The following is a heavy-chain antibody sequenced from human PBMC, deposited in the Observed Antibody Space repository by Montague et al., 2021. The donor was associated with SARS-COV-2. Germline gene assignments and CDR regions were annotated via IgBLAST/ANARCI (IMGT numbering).Heavy chain of an antibody. CDR3: ARTYYDILTGYYNRGAFDI. D-gene: IGHD3-9*01. V-gene: IGHV4-59*08. J-gene: IGHJ3*02. CDR2: IYYSGST. Sequence: SETLSLTCTVSGASISSYYWSWIRQPPGKGLEWIGYIYYSGSTNYNPSLKSRVTISVDTSKNQFSLKLSSVTAAGTAVYYCARTYYDILTGYYNRGAFDIWGQGTMVTVSS. CDR1: GASISSYY.